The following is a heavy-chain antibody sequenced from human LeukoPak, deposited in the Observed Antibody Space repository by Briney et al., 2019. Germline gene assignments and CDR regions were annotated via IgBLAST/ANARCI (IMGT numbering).Heavy chain of an antibody. V-gene: IGHV1-24*01. J-gene: IGHJ3*02. Sequence: ASVKVSCKVSGYTLTELSMHWVRQAPGKGLEWMGGIDPEDGETIYAQKFQGRVTMTEDTSTDTAYMELSSLRSEDTAVYYCATETVVMVRALGDAFDIWGQGTMVTVSS. CDR2: IDPEDGET. D-gene: IGHD3-10*01. CDR1: GYTLTELS. CDR3: ATETVVMVRALGDAFDI.